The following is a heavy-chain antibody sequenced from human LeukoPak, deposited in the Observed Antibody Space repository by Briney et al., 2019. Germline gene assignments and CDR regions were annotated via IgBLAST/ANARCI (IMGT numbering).Heavy chain of an antibody. CDR1: GGPISSYY. CDR3: ARDDGDYQGFDP. V-gene: IGHV4-59*01. J-gene: IGHJ5*02. CDR2: IYYSGST. Sequence: SETLSLTCTVSGGPISSYYWSWIRQPPGKGLEWIGYIYYSGSTNYNPSLKSRVTISVDTSKNQFSLKLSSVTAADTAVYYCARDDGDYQGFDPWGQGTLVTVSS. D-gene: IGHD4-17*01.